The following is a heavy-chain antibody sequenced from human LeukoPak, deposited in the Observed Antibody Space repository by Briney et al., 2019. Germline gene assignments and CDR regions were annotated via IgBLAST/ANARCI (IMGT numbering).Heavy chain of an antibody. CDR3: ARKTLVPVAGMRTNLGWYFDL. V-gene: IGHV4-34*01. Sequence: SETLSLTCAVYGGSFSGYYWSWIRQPPGKGLEWIGEINHSGSTNYNPSLKSRVTISVDTSKNQFSLKLSSVTAADTALYYCARKTLVPVAGMRTNLGWYFDLWGRGTLVTVSS. J-gene: IGHJ2*01. CDR2: INHSGST. D-gene: IGHD6-19*01. CDR1: GGSFSGYY.